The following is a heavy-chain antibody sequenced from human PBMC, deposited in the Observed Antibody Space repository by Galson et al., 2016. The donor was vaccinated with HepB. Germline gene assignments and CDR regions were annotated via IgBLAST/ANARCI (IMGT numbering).Heavy chain of an antibody. CDR1: GFTFSGYG. V-gene: IGHV3-33*06. CDR3: AKDEYTIGWGPPWFDP. Sequence: SLRLSCAASGFTFSGYGMHWVRQAPGKGLEWVAGLWNDGSVKYYADSVRGRFTISRDNSKNTLYLEMNSPRAEDTAVYYCAKDEYTIGWGPPWFDPWGQGTLVTVSS. D-gene: IGHD3-10*01. CDR2: LWNDGSVK. J-gene: IGHJ5*02.